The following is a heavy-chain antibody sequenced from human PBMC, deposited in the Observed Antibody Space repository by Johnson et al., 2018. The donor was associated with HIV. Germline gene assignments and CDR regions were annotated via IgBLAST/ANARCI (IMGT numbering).Heavy chain of an antibody. V-gene: IGHV3-53*01. J-gene: IGHJ3*02. CDR1: GFTVSSNY. Sequence: EQLVESGGGLIQPGGSLRLSCAVSGFTVSSNYMSWVRQAPGKGLEWVSVIYSGGTTNYADSVKGRFTISRDNSKNTLYLKMNNLRAEDSAVYYRARYPSRTPGACDIWGQGTMVTVSS. CDR2: IYSGGTT. CDR3: ARYPSRTPGACDI.